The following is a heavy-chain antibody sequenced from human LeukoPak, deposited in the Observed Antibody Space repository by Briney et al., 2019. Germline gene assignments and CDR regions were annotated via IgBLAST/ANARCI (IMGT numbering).Heavy chain of an antibody. Sequence: ASVKVSCKASGYTFTSYDINWVRQATGPGLEWMGWMNPNSGNTGYAQKFQGRVTMTRNTSIRTAYMELSSLRSEDTAVYYCARRLSGSGSPITYWGQGTLVTVSS. CDR3: ARRLSGSGSPITY. J-gene: IGHJ4*02. CDR1: GYTFTSYD. CDR2: MNPNSGNT. V-gene: IGHV1-8*01. D-gene: IGHD3-10*01.